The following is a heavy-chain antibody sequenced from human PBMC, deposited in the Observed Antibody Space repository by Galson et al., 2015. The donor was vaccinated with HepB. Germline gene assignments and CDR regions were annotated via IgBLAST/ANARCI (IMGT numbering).Heavy chain of an antibody. CDR3: AREKRRAYSNYVLHYYYGMDV. V-gene: IGHV3-30-3*01. CDR1: GFTFSSYA. D-gene: IGHD4-11*01. Sequence: SLRLSCAASGFTFSSYAMHWVRQTPGKGLEWVAVISYDGSNKYYADSVKGRFTISRDNSKNTLYLQMNSLRAEDTAVYYCAREKRRAYSNYVLHYYYGMDVWGQGTTVTVSS. J-gene: IGHJ6*02. CDR2: ISYDGSNK.